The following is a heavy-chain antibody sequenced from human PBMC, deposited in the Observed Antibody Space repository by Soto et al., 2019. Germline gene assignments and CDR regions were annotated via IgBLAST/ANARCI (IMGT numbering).Heavy chain of an antibody. CDR1: GGSISSSY. V-gene: IGHV4-59*01. CDR3: ARGTDDYNGWYFDF. D-gene: IGHD4-4*01. J-gene: IGHJ2*01. Sequence: XGTLSLTCTVSGGSISSSYWSWIRQPPGMGLEWIGYLYYSGSTNYNPSLQSRVTISLDTSKNQFSLELTSVTTADTAVYYCARGTDDYNGWYFDFWGRGTLVTVSS. CDR2: LYYSGST.